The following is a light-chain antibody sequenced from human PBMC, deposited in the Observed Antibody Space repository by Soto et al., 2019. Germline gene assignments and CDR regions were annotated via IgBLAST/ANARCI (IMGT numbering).Light chain of an antibody. V-gene: IGKV1-16*01. CDR3: KQYSSYYWT. Sequence: DIQMTQSPSSLSASVGGRVTITCRASQDITNSLAWFQQKPGKAPKSLIYDASNLESGVQSRFSGSGSGTEFTLTISSLQPDDFATYYCKQYSSYYWTFGQGTKVDIK. J-gene: IGKJ1*01. CDR1: QDITNS. CDR2: DAS.